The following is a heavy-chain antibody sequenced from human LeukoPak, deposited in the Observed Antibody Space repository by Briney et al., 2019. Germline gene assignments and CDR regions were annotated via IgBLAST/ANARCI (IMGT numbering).Heavy chain of an antibody. V-gene: IGHV1-69*04. Sequence: ASVKVSCKASGGTFSSYAISWVRQAPGQGLEWMGRIIPILGIANYAQKFQGRVTITADKSTSTAYMELSSLRSEDTAVYYCARGRNRYNWSYLPSYWGQGTLVTVSS. D-gene: IGHD1-7*01. CDR1: GGTFSSYA. CDR3: ARGRNRYNWSYLPSY. CDR2: IIPILGIA. J-gene: IGHJ4*02.